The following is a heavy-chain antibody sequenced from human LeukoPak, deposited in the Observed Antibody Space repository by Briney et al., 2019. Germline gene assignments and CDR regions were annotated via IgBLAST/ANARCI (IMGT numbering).Heavy chain of an antibody. Sequence: GGSQRLSCAASGFTFTNYWMSWVRQAPGKGLEWVSSISGTGGSTHYADSVKGRFTISRDNSKNTLYLQMNSLRAGDTAVYYCAKSSYYDSSGFYREYYFDYWGQGTLVPVSS. D-gene: IGHD3-22*01. V-gene: IGHV3-23*01. CDR1: GFTFTNYW. CDR2: ISGTGGST. CDR3: AKSSYYDSSGFYREYYFDY. J-gene: IGHJ4*02.